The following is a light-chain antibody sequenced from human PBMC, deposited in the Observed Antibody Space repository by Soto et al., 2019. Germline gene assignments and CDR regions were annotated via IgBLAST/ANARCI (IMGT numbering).Light chain of an antibody. CDR3: QQYNSYSRT. CDR1: QSISSW. CDR2: DAS. V-gene: IGKV1-5*01. Sequence: SVGDRGTINCRASQSISSWLAWYQQKPGKAPKLLIYDASSLESGFPSRFSGSGSGTEFTLTISSLQPDDFATYYCQQYNSYSRTFGQGTNVAIK. J-gene: IGKJ3*01.